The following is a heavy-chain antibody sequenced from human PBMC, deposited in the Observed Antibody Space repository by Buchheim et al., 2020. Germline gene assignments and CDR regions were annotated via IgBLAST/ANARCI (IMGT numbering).Heavy chain of an antibody. V-gene: IGHV3-11*06. CDR1: GFTFSDYY. J-gene: IGHJ4*02. D-gene: IGHD3-16*01. CDR3: ARGALGAPPTFDY. Sequence: QVQLVEPGGGLVKPGGSLRLYCAASGFTFSDYYMSWIRKAPGKGMVWVSYISSSSSYTKHEDSVKGRFTISSDKAKKFLSLQMNSLRAEDTAVYYCARGALGAPPTFDYWGQGTL. CDR2: ISSSSSYT.